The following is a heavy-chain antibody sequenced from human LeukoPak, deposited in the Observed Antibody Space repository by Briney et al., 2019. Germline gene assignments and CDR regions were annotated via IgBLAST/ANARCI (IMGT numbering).Heavy chain of an antibody. CDR1: GGSISSGGYS. CDR2: IYHSGST. CDR3: ARAQLSYGDYDGPYYFDY. V-gene: IGHV4-30-2*01. D-gene: IGHD4-17*01. Sequence: SETLSLTCAVSGGSISSGGYSWSWIRQPRGKGLEWIGYIYHSGSTYYNPSLKSRVTISVDRSKNQFSLKLSSVTAADTAVYYCARAQLSYGDYDGPYYFDYWGQGTLVTVSS. J-gene: IGHJ4*02.